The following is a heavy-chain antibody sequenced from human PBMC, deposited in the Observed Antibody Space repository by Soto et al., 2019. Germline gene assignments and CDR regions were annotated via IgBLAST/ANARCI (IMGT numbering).Heavy chain of an antibody. CDR3: ARERSEFVVVVAATS. J-gene: IGHJ4*02. Sequence: GGSLRLSCAASGFTFSSYGMHWVRQAPGKGLEWVAVIRYDGSNKYYADSVKGRFTISRDNSKNTLYLQMNSLRAEDTAVYYCARERSEFVVVVAATSWGQGTLVTVSS. V-gene: IGHV3-33*01. D-gene: IGHD2-15*01. CDR2: IRYDGSNK. CDR1: GFTFSSYG.